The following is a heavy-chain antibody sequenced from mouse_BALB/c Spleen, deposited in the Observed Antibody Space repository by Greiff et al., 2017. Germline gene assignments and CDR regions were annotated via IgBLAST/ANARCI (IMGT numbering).Heavy chain of an antibody. J-gene: IGHJ3*01. Sequence: VKLMESGAELAKPGASVKMSCKASGYTFTSYWMHWVKQRPGQGLEWIGYINPSTGYTEYNQKFKDKATLTADKSSSTAYMQLSSLTSEDSAVYYCARCYGSSLGFAYWGQGTLVTVSA. V-gene: IGHV1-7*01. CDR2: INPSTGYT. CDR1: GYTFTSYW. CDR3: ARCYGSSLGFAY. D-gene: IGHD1-1*01.